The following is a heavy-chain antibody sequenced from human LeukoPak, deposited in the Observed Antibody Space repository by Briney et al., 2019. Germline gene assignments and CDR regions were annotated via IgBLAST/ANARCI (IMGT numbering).Heavy chain of an antibody. D-gene: IGHD3-22*01. CDR1: GYTFTSYD. CDR2: MNPNSGNT. V-gene: IGHV1-8*01. J-gene: IGHJ3*02. Sequence: ASVKVSCKASGYTFTSYDINWVRQATGQGLEWMGWMNPNSGNTGYAQKFQGRVTMTRNTSISTAYMELSSLRSEDTAVYHCARARCGSGSWDCAFDIWGQGTMVTVSS. CDR3: ARARCGSGSWDCAFDI.